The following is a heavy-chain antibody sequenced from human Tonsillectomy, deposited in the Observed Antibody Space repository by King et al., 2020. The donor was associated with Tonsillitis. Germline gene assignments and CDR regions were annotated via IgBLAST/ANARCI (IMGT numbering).Heavy chain of an antibody. V-gene: IGHV3-30*03. CDR1: GFTFSTHG. CDR2: ISDDGSNK. CDR3: ATGGY. Sequence: VQLVESGGGVVQPGRSLRLSCAASGFTFSTHGMHWVRQAPGKGLEWVAVISDDGSNKYYADSVKGRFTISRDNSKNTLYLQMNSLRAEDTVVYYCATGGYWGQGTLVTVSS. D-gene: IGHD3-10*01. J-gene: IGHJ4*02.